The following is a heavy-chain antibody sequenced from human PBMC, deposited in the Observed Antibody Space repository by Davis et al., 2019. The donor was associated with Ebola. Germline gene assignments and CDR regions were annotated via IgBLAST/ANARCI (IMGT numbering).Heavy chain of an antibody. CDR3: ADTMGFYYYYGMDV. CDR2: IWYDGSNK. J-gene: IGHJ6*02. CDR1: GFTFSSYG. Sequence: GESLKISCAASGFTFSSYGMHWVRQAPGKGLEWVAVIWYDGSNKYYADSVKGRFTISRDNSKNTLYLQMNSLRAEDTAVYYCADTMGFYYYYGMDVWGQGTTVTVSS. D-gene: IGHD3-16*01. V-gene: IGHV3-30*02.